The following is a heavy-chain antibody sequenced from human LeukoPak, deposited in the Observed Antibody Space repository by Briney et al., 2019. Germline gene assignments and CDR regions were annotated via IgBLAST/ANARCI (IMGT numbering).Heavy chain of an antibody. CDR2: LRSKAESYTT. Sequence: QPGGSLSFSGAAPGLTFSALYFDWFAQPQGKGWKGLGGLRSKAESYTTEYAAPENGRFTISRDDSKNSLYLQMNSLKTEDSAVYYCVRGAKLRGDAFDIWGRGTAVTVSS. CDR1: GLTFSALY. CDR3: VRGAKLRGDAFDI. D-gene: IGHD4-17*01. V-gene: IGHV3-72*01. J-gene: IGHJ3*02.